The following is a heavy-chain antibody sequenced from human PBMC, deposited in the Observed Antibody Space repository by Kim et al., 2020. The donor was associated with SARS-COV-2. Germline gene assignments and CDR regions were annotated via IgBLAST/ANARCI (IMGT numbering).Heavy chain of an antibody. Sequence: SETLSLTCAVYGGSFSGFYWSWIRLPPGKGLEWVGEIHPFGSADYNPALKGRVTISLDTSRGQLSLKLNSVTAADSAASFCSRGRDQAKSGDYWGQGTLVTVSS. J-gene: IGHJ4*02. CDR2: IHPFGSA. D-gene: IGHD3-10*01. CDR3: SRGRDQAKSGDY. CDR1: GGSFSGFY. V-gene: IGHV4-34*01.